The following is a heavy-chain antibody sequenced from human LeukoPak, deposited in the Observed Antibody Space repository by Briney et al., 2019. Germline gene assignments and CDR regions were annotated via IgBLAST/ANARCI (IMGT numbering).Heavy chain of an antibody. V-gene: IGHV4-59*08. D-gene: IGHD3-22*01. CDR3: ARRTAKGSYYDTHHFDY. Sequence: SEALSLTCTVSGGSISSYYWSWIRQPPGKGLEWIGYIYYSGSTNYNPSLKSRVTISVDTSKNQFSLRLSSVTAADTAVYYCARRTAKGSYYDTHHFDYWGQGTLVTVSS. CDR2: IYYSGST. J-gene: IGHJ4*02. CDR1: GGSISSYY.